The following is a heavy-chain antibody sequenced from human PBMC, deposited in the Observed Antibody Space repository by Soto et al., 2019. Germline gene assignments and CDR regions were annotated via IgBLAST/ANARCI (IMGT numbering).Heavy chain of an antibody. CDR2: IGPESGAT. CDR1: GYTFTGHY. J-gene: IGHJ4*02. CDR3: GRGRSGQIVVFY. Sequence: GASVKVSCKASGYTFTGHYIHWVRQAPEQGPEWMGEIGPESGATRYAQRFQGRVTMTRDMSITTVYMELSNLSPDDTAVYYCGRGRSGQIVVFYWGQGTPVTVSS. V-gene: IGHV1-2*02. D-gene: IGHD1-26*01.